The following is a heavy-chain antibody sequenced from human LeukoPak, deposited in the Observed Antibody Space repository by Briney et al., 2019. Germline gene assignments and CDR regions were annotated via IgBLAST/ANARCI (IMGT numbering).Heavy chain of an antibody. V-gene: IGHV4-39*01. Sequence: SETLSLTCTVSGGSISSSSHYWGWIRQPPGKGLEWIGSIYYSGTTYYNPSLKSRVTISVDTSKNQFSLKLSSVTAADTALYYCAKHYMGSSYNHGLDCWGQGTLVTVSS. CDR1: GGSISSSSHY. D-gene: IGHD3-10*01. CDR3: AKHYMGSSYNHGLDC. J-gene: IGHJ4*02. CDR2: IYYSGTT.